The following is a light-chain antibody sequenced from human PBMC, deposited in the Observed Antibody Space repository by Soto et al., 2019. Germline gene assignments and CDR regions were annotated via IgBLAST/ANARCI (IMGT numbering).Light chain of an antibody. CDR2: EAT. V-gene: IGLV2-23*01. J-gene: IGLJ1*01. CDR1: SNDVGRYNL. Sequence: QSALTQPASVSGSPEQSITISCTGTSNDVGRYNLVSWYQQHPGKAPKVMIYEATKRPSGVSNRFSGSKSGSTASLTISGLQAEDEADYYCCSNAVGSTYVFGTGTKLTVL. CDR3: CSNAVGSTYV.